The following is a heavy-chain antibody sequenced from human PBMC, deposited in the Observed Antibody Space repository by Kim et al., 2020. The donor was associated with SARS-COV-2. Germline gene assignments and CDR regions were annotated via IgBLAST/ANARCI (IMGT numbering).Heavy chain of an antibody. Sequence: GGSLRLSCAASGFTFSSYDMSWVRQAPGKGLEWVSAISGSGGSTYYADSVKGRFTISRDNSKNTLYLQMNSLRAEDTAVYYCAKVGMLQYYFDYWGQGTLVTVSS. D-gene: IGHD4-4*01. CDR3: AKVGMLQYYFDY. V-gene: IGHV3-23*01. CDR2: ISGSGGST. J-gene: IGHJ4*02. CDR1: GFTFSSYD.